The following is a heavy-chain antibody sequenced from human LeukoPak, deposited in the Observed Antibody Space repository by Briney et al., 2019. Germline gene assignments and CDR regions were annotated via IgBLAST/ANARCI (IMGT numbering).Heavy chain of an antibody. D-gene: IGHD6-13*01. J-gene: IGHJ4*02. V-gene: IGHV1-69*04. CDR3: ARAVAAGRRFDY. CDR1: GGTFSSYA. Sequence: ASVKVSCKASGGTFSSYAISWVRQAPGQGLEWMGRIIPILGIATYAQKFQGRVTMTRDTSTSTVYMELSSLRSDDTAVYYCARAVAAGRRFDYWGQGTLVTVSS. CDR2: IIPILGIA.